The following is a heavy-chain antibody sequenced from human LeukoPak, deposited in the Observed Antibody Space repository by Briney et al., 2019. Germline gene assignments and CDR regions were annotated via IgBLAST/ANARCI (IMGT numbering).Heavy chain of an antibody. CDR3: ARDRMDSSGWSAPYYYYGMDV. V-gene: IGHV3-30*04. Sequence: GGSLRLSCAASGFTFSSYAMHWVRQAPGKGLEWVAVISYDGSNKYYADSVKGRFTISRDNSKNTLYLQMNSLRAEDTAVYYCARDRMDSSGWSAPYYYYGMDVWGQGTTVTVS. J-gene: IGHJ6*02. D-gene: IGHD6-19*01. CDR1: GFTFSSYA. CDR2: ISYDGSNK.